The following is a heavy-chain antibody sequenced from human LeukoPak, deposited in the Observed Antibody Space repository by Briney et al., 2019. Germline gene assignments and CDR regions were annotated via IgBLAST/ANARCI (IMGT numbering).Heavy chain of an antibody. V-gene: IGHV1-69*01. CDR3: ASETVTTYYYYYYRDV. J-gene: IGHJ6*03. CDR1: GGTFSSYV. CDR2: IIPIFGTA. Sequence: SVRVCCKASGGTFSSYVISWVRQAPGQGLEWMGGIIPIFGTAIYAQKFQGRVTITPDQSTSTAYMELSSLRSEDTAVYYCASETVTTYYYYYYRDVWGKGTTVTVSS. D-gene: IGHD4-17*01.